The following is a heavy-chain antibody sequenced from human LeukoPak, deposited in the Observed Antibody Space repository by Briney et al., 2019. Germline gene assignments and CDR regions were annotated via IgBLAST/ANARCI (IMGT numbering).Heavy chain of an antibody. CDR2: VYTTGTT. CDR1: GGSISNYY. CDR3: AKSDGYGLIDY. V-gene: IGHV4-4*07. D-gene: IGHD2-21*02. Sequence: SETLSLTCTVSGGSISNYYWTWIRQPAGKGLEWIGRVYTTGTTNYNPSLKSRVTMSVDTSENQFSLKLSSVTAADTAVYYCAKSDGYGLIDYWGQGTLVTVSS. J-gene: IGHJ4*01.